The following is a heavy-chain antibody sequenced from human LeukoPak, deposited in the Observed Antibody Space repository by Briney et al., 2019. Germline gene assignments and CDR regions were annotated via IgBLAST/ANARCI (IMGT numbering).Heavy chain of an antibody. CDR3: ATSGSYRTPGTY. D-gene: IGHD1-26*01. CDR1: GVSISGFY. V-gene: IGHV4-4*08. J-gene: IGHJ4*02. CDR2: IHTCGSI. Sequence: PAETLSLTCTVSGVSISGFYWNWIRQPPRKGLEWVGYIHTCGSISSNPSLNSRVAFSMDKSKNQVSLRLNSVTATDTAVYYCATSGSYRTPGTYWGPGALVTVSS.